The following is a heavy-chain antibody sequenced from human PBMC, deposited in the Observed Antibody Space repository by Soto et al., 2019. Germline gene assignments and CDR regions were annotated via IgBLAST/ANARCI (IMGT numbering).Heavy chain of an antibody. J-gene: IGHJ6*03. CDR1: GVTLSGYA. Sequence: AGSLRLSCAASGVTLSGYAVDWVRQAPGKGLEYVSGISSNGVGTYYANSVQGRFTISRDNSKNTVYLQMGSLRPEDMAVYYCARRARPDFSYLDVWGEGTTVTVSS. CDR2: ISSNGVGT. CDR3: ARRARPDFSYLDV. D-gene: IGHD6-6*01. V-gene: IGHV3-64*01.